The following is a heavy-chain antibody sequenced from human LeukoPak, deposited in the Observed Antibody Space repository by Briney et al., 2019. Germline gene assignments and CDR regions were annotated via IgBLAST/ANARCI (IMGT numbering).Heavy chain of an antibody. D-gene: IGHD5-18*01. CDR1: GGSISSSSYY. V-gene: IGHV4-39*07. CDR3: ARGGYSYGLYYFDY. Sequence: SETLSLTCTVSGGSISSSSYYWGWIRQPPGKGLEWIGSIYYSGSTHYNPSLKSRVTISVDTSKNQFSLKLSSVTAADTAVYYCARGGYSYGLYYFDYWGQGTLVTVSS. CDR2: IYYSGST. J-gene: IGHJ4*02.